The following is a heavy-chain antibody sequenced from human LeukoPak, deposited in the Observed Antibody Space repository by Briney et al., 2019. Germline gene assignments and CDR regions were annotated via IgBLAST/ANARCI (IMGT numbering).Heavy chain of an antibody. V-gene: IGHV3-30*12. D-gene: IGHD3-16*01. CDR1: GFTFSAFG. Sequence: GGSLRLSCAASGFTFSAFGMHWVRQAPGKGLEWVTFIPYDGSDKYYADSVKGRFTISRDNAKNSLYLQMNSLRAEDTAVYYCARRRGDYMDVWGKGTTVTVSS. CDR3: ARRRGDYMDV. CDR2: IPYDGSDK. J-gene: IGHJ6*03.